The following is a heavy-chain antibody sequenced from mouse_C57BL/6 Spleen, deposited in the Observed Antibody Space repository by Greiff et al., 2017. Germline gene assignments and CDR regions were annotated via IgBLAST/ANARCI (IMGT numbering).Heavy chain of an antibody. J-gene: IGHJ2*01. CDR2: IYPGSGST. V-gene: IGHV1-55*01. CDR3: ARRLTSVVATDY. D-gene: IGHD1-1*01. CDR1: GYTFTSYW. Sequence: VQLQQSGAELVKPGASVKMSCKASGYTFTSYWITWVKQRPGQGLEWIGDIYPGSGSTNYNEKFKSKATLTVDTSSSTAYMQLSSLTSEDSAVYYCARRLTSVVATDYWGQGTTLTVSS.